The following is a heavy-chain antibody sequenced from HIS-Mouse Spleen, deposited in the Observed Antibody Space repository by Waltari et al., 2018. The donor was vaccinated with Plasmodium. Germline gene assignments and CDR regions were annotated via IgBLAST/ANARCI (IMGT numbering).Heavy chain of an antibody. Sequence: QVQLQESGPGLVKPSETLSLTCTVSGGSISSYYCSWIRHPPGKGLEWIGYIYYSGSTNYNPSLKSRVTISVDTSKNQFSLKLDSVTAADTAVYYCARHEVGSSSSVGIDYWGQGTLVTVSS. D-gene: IGHD6-6*01. CDR1: GGSISSYY. CDR2: IYYSGST. V-gene: IGHV4-59*08. J-gene: IGHJ4*02. CDR3: ARHEVGSSSSVGIDY.